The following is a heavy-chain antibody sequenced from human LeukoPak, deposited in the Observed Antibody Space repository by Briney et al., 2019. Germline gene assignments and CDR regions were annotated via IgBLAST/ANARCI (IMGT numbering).Heavy chain of an antibody. J-gene: IGHJ5*02. CDR2: VSTDGTIK. D-gene: IGHD3-22*01. Sequence: GGSLRLSCAASGFIFSSYSMHWVRQAPGKGLEWVAVVSTDGTIKYYADSMKGRFTVSRDNYKNTVDLQMNSLRAEDTAVYYCARDLGQYYDTSDNWFDPWGQGTLVTVSS. CDR3: ARDLGQYYDTSDNWFDP. V-gene: IGHV3-30*03. CDR1: GFIFSSYS.